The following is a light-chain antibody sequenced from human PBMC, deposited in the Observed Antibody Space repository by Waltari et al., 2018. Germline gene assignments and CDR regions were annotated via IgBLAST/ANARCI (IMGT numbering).Light chain of an antibody. CDR3: AAWDDSLIWV. CDR1: SSNIGSNT. V-gene: IGLV1-44*01. J-gene: IGLJ3*02. Sequence: QSVLTQPPSASGTPGQRVTISCSGSSSNIGSNTVNWYQQLPGTAPKLRIYSTNQRPSGVPDRFSGSKSGTSASLAISGLQSEDEADYYCAAWDDSLIWVFGGGTKLTVL. CDR2: STN.